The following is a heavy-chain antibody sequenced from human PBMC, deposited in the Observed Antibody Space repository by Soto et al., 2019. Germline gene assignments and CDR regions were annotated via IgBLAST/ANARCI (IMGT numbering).Heavy chain of an antibody. D-gene: IGHD6-13*01. J-gene: IGHJ4*02. V-gene: IGHV3-33*01. Sequence: GGSLRLSCAASGFTFSSYGMHWVRQAPGKGLEWVAVIWYDGSNKYYADSVKGRFTISRDNSKNTLYLQMNSLRAEDTAVYYWRRQAYSSSNYFDYWGQGTLVTVSS. CDR1: GFTFSSYG. CDR3: RRQAYSSSNYFDY. CDR2: IWYDGSNK.